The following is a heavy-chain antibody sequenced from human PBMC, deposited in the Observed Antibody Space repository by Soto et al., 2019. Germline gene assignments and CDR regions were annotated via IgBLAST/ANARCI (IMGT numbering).Heavy chain of an antibody. CDR2: VYYSGTSGTS. CDR3: ATGEQPDFGMDV. Sequence: PSETLSLTCTVSGGSISTYYWSWIRQPPGRGLEWIGYVYYSGTSGTSNYNPSLKSRVAISVDTSKNQFSLRLNSVTAADTAVYYCATGEQPDFGMDVWGQGTTVTVSS. CDR1: GGSISTYY. J-gene: IGHJ6*02. V-gene: IGHV4-59*01. D-gene: IGHD7-27*01.